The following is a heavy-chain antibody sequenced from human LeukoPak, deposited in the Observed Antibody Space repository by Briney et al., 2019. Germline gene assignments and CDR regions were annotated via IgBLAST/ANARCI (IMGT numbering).Heavy chain of an antibody. CDR3: AKSNGYGLVDI. J-gene: IGHJ6*02. D-gene: IGHD3-10*01. CDR1: GGSFSGYY. Sequence: SEALSLTCAVYGGSFSGYYWSWIRQPPGRGLEWIGEINRSGSTNYNPSLKSRVTISVDTSKNQFSLKLNSVTAADTAVYYCAKSNGYGLVDIWGQGTTVTVSS. V-gene: IGHV4-34*01. CDR2: INRSGST.